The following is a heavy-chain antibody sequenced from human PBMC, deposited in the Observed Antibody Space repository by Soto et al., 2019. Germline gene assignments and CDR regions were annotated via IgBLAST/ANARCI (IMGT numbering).Heavy chain of an antibody. D-gene: IGHD4-17*01. J-gene: IGHJ5*02. Sequence: SQTLSLTCAISGDSVSSNGAAWNWIRQSPSRGLEWLGRTYYRSKWYNDYAVSVKSRITINPDTSKSQFSLQLNSVTPVDTAVYYCFRDKHDYFNRGIGFDTWGQGILDTVSS. CDR1: GDSVSSNGAA. CDR3: FRDKHDYFNRGIGFDT. V-gene: IGHV6-1*01. CDR2: TYYRSKWYN.